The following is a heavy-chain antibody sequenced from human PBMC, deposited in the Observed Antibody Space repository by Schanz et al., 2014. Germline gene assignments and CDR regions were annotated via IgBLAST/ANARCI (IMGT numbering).Heavy chain of an antibody. CDR1: GFAVDNYY. V-gene: IGHV3-66*02. J-gene: IGHJ4*02. Sequence: EVQLVASGGGLVQPGGSLRLSCAASGFAVDNYYMSCVRQAPGRGLEWVSIIFTDGRTYYADSVKGRFTISRDSSKNTLFLQMNSLRTEDTAVYYCARLDPYCRSGTCSRAFDSWGQGTLVTGSS. D-gene: IGHD2-15*01. CDR3: ARLDPYCRSGTCSRAFDS. CDR2: IFTDGRT.